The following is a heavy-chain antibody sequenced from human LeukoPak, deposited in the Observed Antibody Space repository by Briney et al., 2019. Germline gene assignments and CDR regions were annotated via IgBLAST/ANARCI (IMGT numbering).Heavy chain of an antibody. J-gene: IGHJ4*02. CDR2: IKQDGSEK. V-gene: IGHV3-7*01. Sequence: GGSLRLSCAASGFTFSSYWMSWVRQAPGKGLEWVANIKQDGSEKYYVDSVKGRFTISRDNAKNSLYLQMNSLRAEDTAVYYCARDTDPGRYCSGGSCFGYWGQGTLVTVSS. CDR3: ARDTDPGRYCSGGSCFGY. CDR1: GFTFSSYW. D-gene: IGHD2-15*01.